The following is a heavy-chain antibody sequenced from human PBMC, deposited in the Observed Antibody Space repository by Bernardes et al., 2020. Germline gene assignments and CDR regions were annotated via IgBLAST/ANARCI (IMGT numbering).Heavy chain of an antibody. CDR1: GFTFSSYA. Sequence: GGSLRLSCAASGFTFSSYAMSWVRQAPGKGLEWVSAISGSGGSTYYADSVKGRFTISRDNSKNTLYLQMNSLRAEDTAVYYCAKGCLRFLEWLGGGFDYWGQGTLVTVSS. J-gene: IGHJ4*02. V-gene: IGHV3-23*01. CDR2: ISGSGGST. CDR3: AKGCLRFLEWLGGGFDY. D-gene: IGHD3-3*01.